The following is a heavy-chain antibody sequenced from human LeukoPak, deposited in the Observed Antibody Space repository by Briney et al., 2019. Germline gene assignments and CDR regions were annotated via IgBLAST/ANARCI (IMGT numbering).Heavy chain of an antibody. J-gene: IGHJ4*02. V-gene: IGHV3-21*01. CDR3: ARDRHCSSTSCSFDY. D-gene: IGHD2-2*01. CDR2: ISSSSSYI. Sequence: PEGSLRLSCAASGFTFSSYSMNWVRQAPGKGLEWVSSISSSSSYIYYADSVKGRFTISRDNAKNSLYLQMNSLRAEDTAVYYCARDRHCSSTSCSFDYWGQGTLVTVSS. CDR1: GFTFSSYS.